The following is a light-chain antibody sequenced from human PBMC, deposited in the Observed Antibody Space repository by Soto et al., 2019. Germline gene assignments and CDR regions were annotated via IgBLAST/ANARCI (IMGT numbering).Light chain of an antibody. J-gene: IGKJ1*01. V-gene: IGKV4-1*01. CDR3: QQYCCPPLT. Sequence: DIVMTQSPDSLAVFLGERATINCRSSQSVLYSSSNKNYLAWSQQKPGQPPKLLIYWASTRESGVPDRFSGRGLGTDFTLTISSLKADVVAVCYCQQYCCPPLTFGLGTKVQIK. CDR2: WAS. CDR1: QSVLYSSSNKNY.